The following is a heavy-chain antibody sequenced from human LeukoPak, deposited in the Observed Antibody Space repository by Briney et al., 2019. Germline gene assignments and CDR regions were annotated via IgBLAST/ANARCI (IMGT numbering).Heavy chain of an antibody. CDR2: ISSSGSTI. CDR3: AKDYGWELRKGAFDI. CDR1: GFTFSSYE. D-gene: IGHD1-26*01. J-gene: IGHJ3*02. Sequence: PGGSLRLSCAASGFTFSSYEMNWVRQAPGKGLEWVSYISSSGSTIYYADSVKGRFTISRDNAKNSLYLQMNSLRAEDTALYYCAKDYGWELRKGAFDIWGQGTMVTVSS. V-gene: IGHV3-48*03.